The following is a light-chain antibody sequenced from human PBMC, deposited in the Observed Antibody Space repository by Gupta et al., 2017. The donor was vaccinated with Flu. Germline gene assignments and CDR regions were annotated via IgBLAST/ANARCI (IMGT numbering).Light chain of an antibody. CDR1: QSLSSW. Sequence: DIQMTQSPSTLSAYVGDRVTINCRASQSLSSWLAWYQQKPGKAPNLLIYKASKVESGVPSRFSGSGSGTEFTLTISSRQPDDFATYYCQHEDSSSITFGRGTKVDI. J-gene: IGKJ4*01. CDR2: KAS. V-gene: IGKV1-5*03. CDR3: QHEDSSSIT.